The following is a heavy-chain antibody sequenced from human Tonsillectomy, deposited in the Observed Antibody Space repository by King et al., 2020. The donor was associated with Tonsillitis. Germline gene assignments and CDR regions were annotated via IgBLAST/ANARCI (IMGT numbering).Heavy chain of an antibody. CDR1: GGSISSSSYY. CDR2: IYYSGST. CDR3: ARGSRLGIYYFDY. V-gene: IGHV4-39*01. J-gene: IGHJ4*02. Sequence: QLQESGPGLVKPSETLSLTCTVSGGSISSSSYYWGWIRQPPGKGLEWIGSIYYSGSTYYNPSLKSRVTTSVDTSNNQFSLKLSSVTAADTAVYYCARGSRLGIYYFDYWGQGTLVTVSS. D-gene: IGHD3-22*01.